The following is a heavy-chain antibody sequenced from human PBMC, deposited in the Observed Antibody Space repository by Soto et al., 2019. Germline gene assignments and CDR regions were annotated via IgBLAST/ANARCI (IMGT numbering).Heavy chain of an antibody. V-gene: IGHV4-59*01. D-gene: IGHD1-26*01. J-gene: IGHJ3*01. Sequence: VQLQESGPGLLKPSETLSLTCTVSNGSIIRYYWSWIRQPPGKGPEWIGYIYDSGSTNYNTSVKSRVAKSVDISRNQLSLKPNSVTAADPAVYYCAMRLSLATTTGDGFNFWGQGTMVTVSS. CDR1: NGSIIRYY. CDR3: AMRLSLATTTGDGFNF. CDR2: IYDSGST.